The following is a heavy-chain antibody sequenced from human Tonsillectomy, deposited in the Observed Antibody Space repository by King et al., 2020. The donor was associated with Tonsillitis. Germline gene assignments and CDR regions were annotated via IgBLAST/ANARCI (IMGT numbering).Heavy chain of an antibody. D-gene: IGHD2-8*01. CDR1: GFTFRSYG. V-gene: IGHV3-30*18. J-gene: IGHJ4*02. CDR3: AKDDLVRTDEFVGGSCPN. Sequence: VQLVESGGGVVQPGRSLRLSCAASGFTFRSYGIHWVRQAPGKGLEWVSLISYDGTKTYYAESVKGRFTISRDNSKSTVYLHMNTLRAEDTAVYFCAKDDLVRTDEFVGGSCPNWGQGTLVTVSA. CDR2: ISYDGTKT.